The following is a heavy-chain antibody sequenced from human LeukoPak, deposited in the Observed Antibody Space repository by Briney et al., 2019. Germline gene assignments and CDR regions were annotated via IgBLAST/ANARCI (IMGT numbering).Heavy chain of an antibody. V-gene: IGHV4-61*02. CDR3: AREYYDVLTGYTSFYY. D-gene: IGHD3-9*01. Sequence: SQTLSLTCAVSDGSISNGNYYWSWIRQPAGKGLEWIGRIFTSGTTYYNPSLKSRVAISLDTSKNQFSLKLSSVTAADTAVYYCAREYYDVLTGYTSFYYWGQGTLVTVSS. J-gene: IGHJ4*02. CDR2: IFTSGTT. CDR1: DGSISNGNYY.